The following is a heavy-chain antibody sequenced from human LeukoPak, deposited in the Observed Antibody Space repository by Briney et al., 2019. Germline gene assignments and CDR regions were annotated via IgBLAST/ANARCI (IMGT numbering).Heavy chain of an antibody. Sequence: SVKVSCKASGGTFSSYTISWVRQAPGQGLEWMGRIIPILGIANYAQKFQGRVTITADKSTSTAYMELSSLRSEDTAVYYCARAATIFGVVTLFDYWGQGTLVTVSS. CDR1: GGTFSSYT. CDR2: IIPILGIA. D-gene: IGHD3-3*01. CDR3: ARAATIFGVVTLFDY. V-gene: IGHV1-69*02. J-gene: IGHJ4*02.